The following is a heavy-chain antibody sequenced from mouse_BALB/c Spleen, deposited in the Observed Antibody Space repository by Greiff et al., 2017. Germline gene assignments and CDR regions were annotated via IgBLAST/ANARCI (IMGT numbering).Heavy chain of an antibody. CDR2: INSNGGST. D-gene: IGHD2-2*01. CDR3: ARRYGYDGRYYAMDY. CDR1: GFTFSSYY. J-gene: IGHJ4*01. Sequence: EVKLVESGGGLVKLGGSLKLSCAASGFTFSSYYMSWVRQTPEKRLELVAAINSNGGSTYYPDTVKGRFTISRDNAKNTLYLQMSSLKSEDTALYYCARRYGYDGRYYAMDYWGQGTSVTVSS. V-gene: IGHV5-6-2*01.